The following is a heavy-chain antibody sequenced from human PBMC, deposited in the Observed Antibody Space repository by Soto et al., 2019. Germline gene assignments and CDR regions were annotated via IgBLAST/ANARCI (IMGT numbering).Heavy chain of an antibody. J-gene: IGHJ4*02. D-gene: IGHD2-15*01. V-gene: IGHV3-21*04. CDR3: AADTGDIEVVPATT. CDR1: GLNFEKCS. CDR2: ISPASTYI. Sequence: GGSLRLSCAASGLNFEKCSMNWVRQPPGKGPEWLASISPASTYIRYADSVKGRFTISRDNARNSLSLQMMSLRADDTAMYFCAADTGDIEVVPATTWGQGTLVTVSS.